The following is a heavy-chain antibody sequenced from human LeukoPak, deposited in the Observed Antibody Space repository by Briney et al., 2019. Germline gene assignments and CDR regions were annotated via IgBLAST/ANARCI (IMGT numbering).Heavy chain of an antibody. CDR1: GGSISSYY. J-gene: IGHJ4*02. D-gene: IGHD6-13*01. Sequence: SETLYLTCTVSGGSISSYYWSWIRQPPGKGLEWIGYIYYSGSTNYNPSLKSRVTISVDTSKNQFSLKLSSVTAADTAVYYCASSELSSSWYNSYWGQGTLVTVSS. V-gene: IGHV4-59*01. CDR3: ASSELSSSWYNSY. CDR2: IYYSGST.